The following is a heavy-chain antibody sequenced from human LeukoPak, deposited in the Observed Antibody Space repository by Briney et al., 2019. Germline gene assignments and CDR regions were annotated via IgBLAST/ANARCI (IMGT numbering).Heavy chain of an antibody. D-gene: IGHD2/OR15-2a*01. CDR3: ARVTEYGNHAFDI. CDR2: INPNSGGT. CDR1: GYTFTDYY. J-gene: IGHJ3*02. Sequence: SSVKVSCKDSGYTFTDYYMHWLRLAPGPGLEWTGWINPNSGGTNYAKKFQSRVTMNRDTSISTTYMELSRLRSDDTAVYYCARVTEYGNHAFDIWGQGTLVTVSS. V-gene: IGHV1-2*02.